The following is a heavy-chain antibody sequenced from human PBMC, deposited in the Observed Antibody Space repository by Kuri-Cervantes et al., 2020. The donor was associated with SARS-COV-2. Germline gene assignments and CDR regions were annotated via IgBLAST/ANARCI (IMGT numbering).Heavy chain of an antibody. CDR1: GFTFSSYS. CDR2: IKSKTDGGTT. Sequence: GGSLRLSCAASGFTFSSYSMNWVRQAPGKGLEWVGRIKSKTDGGTTDYAAPVKGRFTISRDDSKNTLYLQMNSLKTEDTAVYYCTTAISFITMVRGVIVVTDYWGQGTLVTVSS. J-gene: IGHJ4*02. V-gene: IGHV3-15*01. D-gene: IGHD3-10*01. CDR3: TTAISFITMVRGVIVVTDY.